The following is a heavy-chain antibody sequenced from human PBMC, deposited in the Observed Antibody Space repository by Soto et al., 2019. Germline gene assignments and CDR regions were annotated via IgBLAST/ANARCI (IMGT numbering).Heavy chain of an antibody. Sequence: QTLPLTGAISWDSVSSNSAAWNWIRTSPSRGLEWLGRTYYRSKWYNDYAVSVKSRTTINPDTSKNQFSLQLNSVTPEDTAVYYCARSRIAARVNDAFDIWGQGTMVTVSS. CDR3: ARSRIAARVNDAFDI. V-gene: IGHV6-1*01. CDR2: TYYRSKWYN. CDR1: WDSVSSNSAA. D-gene: IGHD6-6*01. J-gene: IGHJ3*02.